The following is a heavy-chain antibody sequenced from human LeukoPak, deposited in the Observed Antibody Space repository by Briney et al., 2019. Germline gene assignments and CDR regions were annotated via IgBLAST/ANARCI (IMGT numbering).Heavy chain of an antibody. J-gene: IGHJ4*02. CDR2: ISAYNGNT. D-gene: IGHD2-15*01. V-gene: IGHV1-18*01. Sequence: ASVKVSCKASGYTFTSYGISWVRQAPGQGLEWMGWISAYNGNTNYAQKFQGRVTMTRDTSISTAYMELSRLRSDDTAVYYCARVFPVVVVAATQRGVDYWGQGTLVTVSS. CDR1: GYTFTSYG. CDR3: ARVFPVVVVAATQRGVDY.